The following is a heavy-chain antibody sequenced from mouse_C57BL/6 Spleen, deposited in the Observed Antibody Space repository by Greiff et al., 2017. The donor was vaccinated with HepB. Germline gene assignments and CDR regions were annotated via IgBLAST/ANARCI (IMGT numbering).Heavy chain of an antibody. V-gene: IGHV5-9*01. Sequence: EVQLVESGGGLVKPGGSLKLSCAASGFTFSSYTMSWVRQTPEKRLEWVATISGGGGNTYYPDSVKGRFTISRDNAKNTLYLQMSSLRSEDTALYYCAREGYYDSSGFAYWGQGTLVTVSA. J-gene: IGHJ3*01. CDR3: AREGYYDSSGFAY. D-gene: IGHD1-1*01. CDR2: ISGGGGNT. CDR1: GFTFSSYT.